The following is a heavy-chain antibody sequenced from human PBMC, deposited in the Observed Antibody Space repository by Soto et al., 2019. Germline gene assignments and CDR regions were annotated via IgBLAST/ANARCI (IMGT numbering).Heavy chain of an antibody. Sequence: PGGSLRLSCAASGFTFSSYGMHWVRQAPGKGLEWVAVISYDGSNKYYADSVKGRFTISRDNSKNTLYLQMNSLRAEDTAVYYCAKDGNCISTSCYWYYFDYWGQGTLVTVSS. J-gene: IGHJ4*02. D-gene: IGHD2-2*01. V-gene: IGHV3-30*18. CDR3: AKDGNCISTSCYWYYFDY. CDR2: ISYDGSNK. CDR1: GFTFSSYG.